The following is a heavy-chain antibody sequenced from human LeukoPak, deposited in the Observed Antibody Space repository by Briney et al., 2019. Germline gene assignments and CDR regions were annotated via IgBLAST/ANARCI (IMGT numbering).Heavy chain of an antibody. CDR3: ARDGVWFGELFPFDY. D-gene: IGHD3-10*01. J-gene: IGHJ4*02. V-gene: IGHV3-21*01. Sequence: GGSLRLSCAASGFTFSSYSMNWVRQAPGKGLEWVSSISSSSSYIYHADSVKGRFTISRDNAKNSLYLQMNSLRAEDTAVYYCARDGVWFGELFPFDYWGQGTLVTVSS. CDR2: ISSSSSYI. CDR1: GFTFSSYS.